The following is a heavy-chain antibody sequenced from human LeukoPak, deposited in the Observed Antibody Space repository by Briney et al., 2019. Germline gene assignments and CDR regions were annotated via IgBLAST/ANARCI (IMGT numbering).Heavy chain of an antibody. CDR2: IYSSGST. D-gene: IGHD3-10*01. J-gene: IGHJ5*02. Sequence: SETLSLTCTVSGGSISSYYWSWIRQPAGKGLEWIGRIYSSGSTNYNPSLKSRVTMSVDTSKYQFSLKLSSVTAADTAVYYCARSYGSGSYPWFDPWGQGTLVTVSS. CDR1: GGSISSYY. CDR3: ARSYGSGSYPWFDP. V-gene: IGHV4-4*07.